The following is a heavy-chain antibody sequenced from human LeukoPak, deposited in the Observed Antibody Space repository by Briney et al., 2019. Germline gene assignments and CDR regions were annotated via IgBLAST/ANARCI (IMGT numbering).Heavy chain of an antibody. CDR1: GGSFSGYY. CDR2: INHSGST. J-gene: IGHJ4*02. CDR3: ARGHGSSGWFGY. V-gene: IGHV4-34*01. D-gene: IGHD6-19*01. Sequence: SETLSLTCAIYGGSFSGYYWSWIRQPPGKGLEWIGEINHSGSTNYNPSLKSRVTISVDTSKNQFSLKLSSVTAADTAVYYCARGHGSSGWFGYWGQGTLVTVSS.